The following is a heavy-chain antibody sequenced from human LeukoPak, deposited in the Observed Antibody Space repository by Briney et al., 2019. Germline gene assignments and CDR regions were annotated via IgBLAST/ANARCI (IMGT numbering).Heavy chain of an antibody. J-gene: IGHJ4*02. CDR1: GFTFSSYS. CDR3: YILTGYAPYLDY. Sequence: GGSLRLSCAASGFTFSSYSMTWVRQAPGKGLEWVSSIGGTGVSTYYADSVKGRFTISRDNSKNTLYLQMNSLSAEDTAVYYCYILTGYAPYLDYWGQGTLVTVSS. D-gene: IGHD3-9*01. CDR2: IGGTGVST. V-gene: IGHV3-23*01.